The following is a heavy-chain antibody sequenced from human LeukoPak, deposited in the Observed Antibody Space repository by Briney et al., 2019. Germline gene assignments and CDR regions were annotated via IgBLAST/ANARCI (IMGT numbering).Heavy chain of an antibody. V-gene: IGHV1-2*02. D-gene: IGHD6-19*01. CDR2: INPNSGGI. J-gene: IGHJ4*02. Sequence: GASVKVSCKASGYTFTGYYMHWVRQAPGQGLEWMGWINPNSGGINYAQKFQGRVTMTRDTSISTAYMELSRLRSDDTAVYYCARVAGSSGCFDYWGQGTLVTVSS. CDR1: GYTFTGYY. CDR3: ARVAGSSGCFDY.